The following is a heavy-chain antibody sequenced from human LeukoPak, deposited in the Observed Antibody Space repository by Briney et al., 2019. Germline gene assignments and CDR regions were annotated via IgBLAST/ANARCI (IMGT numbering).Heavy chain of an antibody. CDR1: GGSFSGYY. V-gene: IGHV4-34*01. D-gene: IGHD6-25*01. Sequence: SETLSLACAGYGGSFSGYYWSWIRQPPGKGLEWIGEINHSGSTNYNPSLKSRVTISVDTSKNQFSLKLSSVTAADTAVYYCASLAGIVADNWFDPWGQGTLVTVSS. CDR2: INHSGST. J-gene: IGHJ5*02. CDR3: ASLAGIVADNWFDP.